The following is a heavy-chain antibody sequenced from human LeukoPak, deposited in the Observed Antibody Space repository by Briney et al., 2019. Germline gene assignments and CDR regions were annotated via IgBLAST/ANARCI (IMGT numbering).Heavy chain of an antibody. CDR1: GFTFSSYG. J-gene: IGHJ3*02. CDR3: AREGYYDSSGHAFDI. Sequence: GGSLRLSCAASGFTFSSYGMHWVRQAPGKGLEWVAVISYDGSNKYYADSVKGRFTISRDNSKNTLYLQMNSLRAEDTAVYYCAREGYYDSSGHAFDIWGQGTMVTVSS. CDR2: ISYDGSNK. D-gene: IGHD3-22*01. V-gene: IGHV3-30*03.